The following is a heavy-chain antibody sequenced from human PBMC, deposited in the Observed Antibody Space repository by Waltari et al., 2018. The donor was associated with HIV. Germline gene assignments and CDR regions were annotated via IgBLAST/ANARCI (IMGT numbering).Heavy chain of an antibody. CDR3: AKEVVALPHYYYYGLDV. D-gene: IGHD2-15*01. CDR2: ISSTANTI. J-gene: IGHJ6*02. Sequence: EVQLVESGGGLVQPGGSLRLSCAASGFTFSSDSMNWVRQAPGKGLEWVSYISSTANTIDYADAVKCRFTVSRDNAKNSLSLQMNSLRAEDTAVYFCAKEVVALPHYYYYGLDVWGQGTTVTVSS. CDR1: GFTFSSDS. V-gene: IGHV3-48*04.